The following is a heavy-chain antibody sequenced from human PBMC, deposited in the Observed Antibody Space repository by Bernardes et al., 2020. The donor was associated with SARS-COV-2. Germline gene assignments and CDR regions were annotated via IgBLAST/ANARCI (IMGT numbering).Heavy chain of an antibody. CDR1: GFIFTTSA. CDR2: INDYGDRT. D-gene: IGHD3-10*01. CDR3: TRDTFGPSDT. Sequence: GGSLRLSCSASGFIFTTSAMHWARQAPGRGLEYVSGINDYGDRTHYADSVKGRFTISRDDSKNTVSLLMSSLRVEDSAVYYCTRDTFGPSDTWGQGTLVTVSS. J-gene: IGHJ5*02. V-gene: IGHV3-64D*06.